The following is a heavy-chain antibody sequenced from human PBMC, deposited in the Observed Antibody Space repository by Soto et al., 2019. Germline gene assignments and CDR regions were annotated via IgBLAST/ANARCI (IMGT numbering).Heavy chain of an antibody. J-gene: IGHJ6*02. CDR2: INPSGGST. CDR1: GYTFTSYY. D-gene: IGHD4-4*01. V-gene: IGHV1-46*01. CDR3: ERGTVTTDFGMDV. Sequence: ASVKVSCKASGYTFTSYYMHWVRQAPGQGLEWMGIINPSGGSTSYAQKFQGRVTMTRDTSTSTVYMELSSLRSEDTAMYYCERGTVTTDFGMDVWGQGTTVTVSS.